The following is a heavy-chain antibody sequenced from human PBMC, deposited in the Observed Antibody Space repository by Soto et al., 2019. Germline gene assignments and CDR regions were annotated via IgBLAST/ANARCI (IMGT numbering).Heavy chain of an antibody. CDR2: FWSTGAT. CDR3: ARRPLGYFDH. Sequence: GSLRLSCAASGFTVSSNYMSWVRQAPGKGLEWIGCFWSTGATYYNPSLKGRLTISLDTSKNQFSLNLNSVTAADTAVYFCARRPLGYFDHWGRGTQVTVSS. D-gene: IGHD6-13*01. J-gene: IGHJ4*02. CDR1: GFTVSSNY. V-gene: IGHV4-59*05.